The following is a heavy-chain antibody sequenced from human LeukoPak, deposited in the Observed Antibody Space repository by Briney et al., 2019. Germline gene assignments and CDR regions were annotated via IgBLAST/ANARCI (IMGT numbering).Heavy chain of an antibody. CDR1: GFTFSSYE. CDR2: INNSGNTI. CDR3: ARDDTVTRVPFDY. V-gene: IGHV3-48*03. J-gene: IGHJ4*02. D-gene: IGHD4-17*01. Sequence: GGSLRLSCIVSGFTFSSYEMNWVRQAPGKGLEWVSYINNSGNTIYYADSVKGRFTISRDNAKNSLHLQMNTLTVYYTALYYCARDDTVTRVPFDYWGQGTLVTVSS.